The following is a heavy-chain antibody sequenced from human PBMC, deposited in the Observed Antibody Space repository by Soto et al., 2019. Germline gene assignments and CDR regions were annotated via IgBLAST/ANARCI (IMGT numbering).Heavy chain of an antibody. CDR1: GFTFSSYD. Sequence: PGGSLRLSCAASGFTFSSYDMHWVRQATGKGLEWVSAIGTAGDTYYPGSVKGRFTISRENAKNSLYLQMNSLRAEDTAVYYCAREPVVVAANYYFDYWGQGTLVTVSS. CDR2: IGTAGDT. CDR3: AREPVVVAANYYFDY. V-gene: IGHV3-13*01. D-gene: IGHD2-15*01. J-gene: IGHJ4*02.